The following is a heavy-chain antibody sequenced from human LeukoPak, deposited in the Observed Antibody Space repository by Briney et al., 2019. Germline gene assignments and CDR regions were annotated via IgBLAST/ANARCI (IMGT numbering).Heavy chain of an antibody. CDR3: ARTKGGIAAADAYFDY. Sequence: SETLSLTCTVSGYSISSGYYWGWMRQPPGKGLEWIESIHHSGSTYYNPSLKSRVTMSIDTSKNQFSLKLSSVTAADTAVYYCARTKGGIAAADAYFDYWGQGTLVSVSS. J-gene: IGHJ4*02. CDR2: IHHSGST. CDR1: GYSISSGYY. V-gene: IGHV4-38-2*02. D-gene: IGHD6-13*01.